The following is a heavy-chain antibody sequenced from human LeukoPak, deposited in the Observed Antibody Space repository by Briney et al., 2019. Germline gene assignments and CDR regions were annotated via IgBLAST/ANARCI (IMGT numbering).Heavy chain of an antibody. V-gene: IGHV1-18*01. D-gene: IGHD3-10*01. CDR2: ISAYNGNT. J-gene: IGHJ4*02. CDR3: ARDGYYYGSGSYYRDFDY. CDR1: GYTFTSYG. Sequence: ASVKVSFKASGYTFTSYGISWVRQAPGQGLEWMGWISAYNGNTNYAQKLQGRVTMTTDTSTSTAYMELRSLRSDDTAVYYCARDGYYYGSGSYYRDFDYWGQGTLVTVSS.